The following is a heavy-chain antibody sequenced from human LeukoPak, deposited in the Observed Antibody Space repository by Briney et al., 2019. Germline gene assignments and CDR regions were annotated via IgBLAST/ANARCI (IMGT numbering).Heavy chain of an antibody. J-gene: IGHJ5*02. CDR2: MNPNSGNT. V-gene: IGHV1-8*01. D-gene: IGHD2-2*01. Sequence: ASVKVSCKASGYTFTSYDINWVRQATGQGLEWMGWMNPNSGNTGYAQKFQGRVTMTRNTSISTAYMELSSLRSEDTAVYYCARAHKGYCSSTSCYEAGWFDPWGQGTLVTVSS. CDR1: GYTFTSYD. CDR3: ARAHKGYCSSTSCYEAGWFDP.